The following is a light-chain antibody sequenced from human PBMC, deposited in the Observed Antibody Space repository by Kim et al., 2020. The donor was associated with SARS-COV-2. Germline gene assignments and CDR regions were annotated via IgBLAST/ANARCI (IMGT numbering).Light chain of an antibody. J-gene: IGKJ5*01. CDR2: AAS. CDR3: LQHNSFPFT. Sequence: DIQMTQSPSSLSVSVGDRVTITCRASQGIRNDLDWFQQKPGKAPKRLIYAASRLQSGVPSRFSGSGSGTEFTLTISSMQPEDFATYYCLQHNSFPFTFGQGTRLEIK. V-gene: IGKV1-17*01. CDR1: QGIRND.